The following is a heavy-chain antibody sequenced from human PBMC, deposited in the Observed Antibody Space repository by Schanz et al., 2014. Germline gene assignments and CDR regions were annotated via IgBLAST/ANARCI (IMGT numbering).Heavy chain of an antibody. J-gene: IGHJ2*01. CDR2: INQRGDT. CDR1: GGSISSGGYS. V-gene: IGHV4-30-2*01. CDR3: ARQGSSWYFDL. Sequence: QVQLQESGPGLMKPSQTLSLTCAVSGGSISSGGYSWSWIRQPPDTGLEWIGEINQRGDTNYNPTLRSGVTISLDRSKTHFSRKRSSVTAADTTMYYCARQGSSWYFDLWGRGALVTVSS. D-gene: IGHD6-13*01.